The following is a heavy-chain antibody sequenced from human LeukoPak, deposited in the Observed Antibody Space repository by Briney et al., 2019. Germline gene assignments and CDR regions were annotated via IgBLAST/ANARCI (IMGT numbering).Heavy chain of an antibody. D-gene: IGHD3-10*01. CDR3: ARIDHGSGSYYNLAFDI. J-gene: IGHJ3*02. V-gene: IGHV3-30-3*01. Sequence: GGSLRLSCAASGFTFSSYAMHWVRQAPGKGLEWVAVISYDGSNKYYADSVKGRFTISRDNSKNTLYLQMNSLRAEDTAVYYCARIDHGSGSYYNLAFDIWGQGTMVTVSS. CDR2: ISYDGSNK. CDR1: GFTFSSYA.